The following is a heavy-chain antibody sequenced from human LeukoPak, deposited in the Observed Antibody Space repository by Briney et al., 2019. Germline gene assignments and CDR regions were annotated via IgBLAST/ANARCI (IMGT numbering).Heavy chain of an antibody. Sequence: TGGSLRLSCAASGFTFDDYGVSWVRQGPGKGLGWVSGINWNGGNTGYADSVKGRFTIFRDNAKNSLYLEMDSLRVEDTALYYCARTSDGNWFDPWGQGTLVTVSS. CDR3: ARTSDGNWFDP. J-gene: IGHJ5*02. CDR2: INWNGGNT. V-gene: IGHV3-20*04. CDR1: GFTFDDYG. D-gene: IGHD1-26*01.